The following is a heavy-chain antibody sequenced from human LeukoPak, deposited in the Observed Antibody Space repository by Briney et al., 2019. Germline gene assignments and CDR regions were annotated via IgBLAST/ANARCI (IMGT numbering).Heavy chain of an antibody. D-gene: IGHD6-13*01. V-gene: IGHV3-7*01. CDR1: RFIFSNYW. Sequence: GGSLRLSCAASRFIFSNYWMSWARQAPGKGLEWVANINQDGSEKYYVDSVKGRFTISRDNAKNSLFLQMNSLRADDTAVYYCARGGVQQQLIGYWGQGTLVTVSS. CDR3: ARGGVQQQLIGY. CDR2: INQDGSEK. J-gene: IGHJ4*02.